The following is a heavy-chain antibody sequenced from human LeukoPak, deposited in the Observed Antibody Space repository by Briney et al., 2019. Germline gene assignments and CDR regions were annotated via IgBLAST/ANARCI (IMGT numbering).Heavy chain of an antibody. CDR3: ARMVVPAATYYYYMDV. CDR2: ISSSASST. J-gene: IGHJ6*03. D-gene: IGHD2-2*01. CDR1: GFTFSTYA. V-gene: IGHV3-23*01. Sequence: PGGSLRLSCAASGFTFSTYAMSWVRQAPGKGLEWVSGISSSASSTYYADSVKGRFTISRDNAKNTLYLQMNSLRAEDTAVYYCARMVVPAATYYYYMDVWGKGTTVTVSS.